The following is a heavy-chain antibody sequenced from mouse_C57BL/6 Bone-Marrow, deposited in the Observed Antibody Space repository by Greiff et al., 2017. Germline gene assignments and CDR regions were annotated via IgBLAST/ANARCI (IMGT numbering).Heavy chain of an antibody. V-gene: IGHV1-50*01. CDR1: GYTFPSYW. J-gene: IGHJ2*01. D-gene: IGHD2-4*01. CDR3: ASDYDYGDY. Sequence: QVQLQQPGAELVKPGASVKLSCQASGYTFPSYWLQWVTQRPGPGLEWIGEIDPSDSYTNYNQKFKGKATLTVDTSSSTAYMQLSSLTSEDSAVYYCASDYDYGDYWGQGTTRTVAA. CDR2: IDPSDSYT.